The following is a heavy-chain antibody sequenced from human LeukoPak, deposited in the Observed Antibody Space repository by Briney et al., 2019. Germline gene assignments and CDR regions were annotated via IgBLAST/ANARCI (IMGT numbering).Heavy chain of an antibody. CDR2: VNHGGIA. V-gene: IGHV4-34*01. Sequence: SETLSLTCAVSGGSSINYFWSWIRQPPGKGLEWIGEVNHGGIAMYNPSLKSRVAMSVDTSKNQFSLKLRSVTAADTAVYYCARHFGTWGQGTLVTVSS. D-gene: IGHD3/OR15-3a*01. CDR3: ARHFGT. J-gene: IGHJ4*02. CDR1: GGSSINYF.